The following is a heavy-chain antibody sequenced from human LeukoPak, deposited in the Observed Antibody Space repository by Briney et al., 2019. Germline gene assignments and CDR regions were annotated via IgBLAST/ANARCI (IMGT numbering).Heavy chain of an antibody. CDR3: ARVWASSYYYDSSGPFDY. CDR1: GYTFTSYG. CDR2: ISAYNGNT. V-gene: IGHV1-18*01. Sequence: GASVKVSCKASGYTFTSYGISWVRQAPGQGLEWMGWISAYNGNTNYAQKLQGRVTMTTDTSTSTAYMELRSLRSDDTAVYYCARVWASSYYYDSSGPFDYWGQGTLVTVSS. J-gene: IGHJ4*02. D-gene: IGHD3-22*01.